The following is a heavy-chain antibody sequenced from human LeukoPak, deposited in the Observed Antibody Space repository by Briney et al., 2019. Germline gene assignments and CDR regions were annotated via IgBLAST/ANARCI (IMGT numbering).Heavy chain of an antibody. Sequence: ASVKVSFKVSGYTLTELSMHWVRQAPGKGLEWMGGFDPEDGETIYAQKFQGRVTMTEDTSTDTAYMELSSLRSEDTAVYYCATDQYYYDSSGYPRALYAFDIWGQGTMVTVSS. D-gene: IGHD3-22*01. CDR1: GYTLTELS. CDR2: FDPEDGET. V-gene: IGHV1-24*01. CDR3: ATDQYYYDSSGYPRALYAFDI. J-gene: IGHJ3*02.